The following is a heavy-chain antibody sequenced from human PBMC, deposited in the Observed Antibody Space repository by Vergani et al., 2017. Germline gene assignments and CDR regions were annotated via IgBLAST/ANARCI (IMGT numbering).Heavy chain of an antibody. D-gene: IGHD3-10*01. J-gene: IGHJ4*02. CDR2: IYSGGST. CDR1: GFTVSNNY. V-gene: IGHV3-53*04. CDR3: ARGRGRFGELFDY. Sequence: EVQLLESGGGLVQPGGSLRLSCVASGFTVSNNYMSWVRQAPGKGLEWVSVIYSGGSTYYADSVKGRCTITRHNSKNTLYLQMNSLRAEDTAVYYCARGRGRFGELFDYWGQGTLVTVSS.